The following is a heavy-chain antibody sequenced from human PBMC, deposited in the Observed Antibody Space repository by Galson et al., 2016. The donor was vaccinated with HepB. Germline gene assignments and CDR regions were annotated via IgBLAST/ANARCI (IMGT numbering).Heavy chain of an antibody. D-gene: IGHD6-13*01. CDR1: GFTFDDYA. CDR2: ISWNSGSI. V-gene: IGHV3-9*01. CDR3: AKDNAGRWYYGMDV. J-gene: IGHJ6*02. Sequence: SLRLSCAASGFTFDDYAMHWVRQGPGKGLEWVSGISWNSGSIGYADSVKGRFTISRDNAKKSLYLQMNSLRAEDKALYYCAKDNAGRWYYGMDVWGQGTTVTVSS.